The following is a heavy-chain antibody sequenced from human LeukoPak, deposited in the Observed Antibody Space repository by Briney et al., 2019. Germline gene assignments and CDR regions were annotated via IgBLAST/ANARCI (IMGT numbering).Heavy chain of an antibody. J-gene: IGHJ3*02. CDR2: IYDSGST. Sequence: SQTLSLTCTVSSGSISSGGYYWSWIRQPPGKGLEWIGYIYDSGSTYYNPSLKSRITISVDTSENRFSLKLSSVTATDMAVYYCARDCSGGSCYGAFDIWGQGTMVTVSS. CDR3: ARDCSGGSCYGAFDI. D-gene: IGHD2-15*01. V-gene: IGHV4-30-4*01. CDR1: SGSISSGGYY.